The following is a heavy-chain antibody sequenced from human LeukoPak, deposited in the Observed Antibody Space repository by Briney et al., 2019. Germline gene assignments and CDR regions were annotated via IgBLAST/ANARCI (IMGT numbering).Heavy chain of an antibody. D-gene: IGHD1-26*01. J-gene: IGHJ4*02. Sequence: GGSLRLSCAASGFTFSSYAMSWVRQAPDKGLEWVSTISGSGCGTYYADSVKGRFTISRDDSKNTLYLQMNSLRAEDTAVYYCVKDLGRYRNNCFAYWGQGTLFTVSS. CDR2: ISGSGCGT. CDR3: VKDLGRYRNNCFAY. CDR1: GFTFSSYA. V-gene: IGHV3-23*01.